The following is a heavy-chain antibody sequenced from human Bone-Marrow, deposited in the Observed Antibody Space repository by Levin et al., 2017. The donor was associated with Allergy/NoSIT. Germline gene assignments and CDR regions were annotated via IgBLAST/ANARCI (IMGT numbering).Heavy chain of an antibody. CDR1: GLTFRSYA. CDR3: AKCRAGATCRDFDY. V-gene: IGHV3-23*01. CDR2: IGVDSGVT. J-gene: IGHJ4*02. Sequence: PGGSLRLSCAASGLTFRSYAMSWVRQAPGKGLEWVSAIGVDSGVTYYADSVKGRFTISRDNFESTLYLQMNSLRVEDAALYYCAKCRAGATCRDFDYWGQGTLVTVSS. D-gene: IGHD6-19*01.